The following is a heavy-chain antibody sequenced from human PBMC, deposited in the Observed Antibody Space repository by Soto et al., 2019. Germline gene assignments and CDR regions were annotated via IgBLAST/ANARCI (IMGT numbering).Heavy chain of an antibody. CDR3: ARDRGSGSLAGKGRYNWFDP. CDR1: GGSISSSNW. V-gene: IGHV4-4*02. J-gene: IGHJ5*02. CDR2: IYHSGST. D-gene: IGHD3-10*01. Sequence: QVQLQESGPGLVKPSGTLSLTCAVSGGSISSSNWWSWVRQPPGKGLEWIGEIYHSGSTNYNPSLKSRVTISVDKSKNQFSLKLSSVTAADTAVYYCARDRGSGSLAGKGRYNWFDPWGQGTLVTVSS.